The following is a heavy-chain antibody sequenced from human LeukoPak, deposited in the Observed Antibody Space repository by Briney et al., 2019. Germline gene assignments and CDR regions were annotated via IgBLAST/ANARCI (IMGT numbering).Heavy chain of an antibody. Sequence: QPGGSLRLSCADSGSRFEDSGMHWVRQPPGKGLEWVSGISWNSDNIGYADSVRGRFIISRDNAKNSLYLQMDSLRPEDTTVYFCAKEKGGIYYYGSGSYFDYWGQGTLVTASS. V-gene: IGHV3-9*01. CDR2: ISWNSDNI. J-gene: IGHJ4*02. CDR1: GSRFEDSG. D-gene: IGHD3-10*01. CDR3: AKEKGGIYYYGSGSYFDY.